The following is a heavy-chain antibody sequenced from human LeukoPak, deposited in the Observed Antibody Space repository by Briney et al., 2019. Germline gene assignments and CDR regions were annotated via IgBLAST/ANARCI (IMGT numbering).Heavy chain of an antibody. CDR1: GFTLDDCA. Sequence: GGSLRLSCAASGFTLDDCAMRWVRQAPGKGLEWVSGITWNSGTIGYADSVKGRFTISRDNAKNSLYMQMNSLRPEDTAVYYCAKARYSSTWYADYWGQGILVTVST. CDR2: ITWNSGTI. J-gene: IGHJ4*02. CDR3: AKARYSSTWYADY. V-gene: IGHV3-9*01. D-gene: IGHD6-13*01.